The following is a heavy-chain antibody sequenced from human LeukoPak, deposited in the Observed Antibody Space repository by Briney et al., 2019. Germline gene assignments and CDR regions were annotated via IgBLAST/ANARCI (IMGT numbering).Heavy chain of an antibody. CDR3: ARSPKGSYKPYYSDY. CDR2: IYYSGST. V-gene: IGHV4-30-4*08. D-gene: IGHD3-10*01. Sequence: PSQTLSLTCTVSGGSISSGDYYWSWIRQPPGKGLEWIGYIYYSGSTYYNPSLKSRVTISVDTSKNQFSLKLSSVTAADTAVYYCARSPKGSYKPYYSDYWGQGTLVTVSS. CDR1: GGSISSGDYY. J-gene: IGHJ4*02.